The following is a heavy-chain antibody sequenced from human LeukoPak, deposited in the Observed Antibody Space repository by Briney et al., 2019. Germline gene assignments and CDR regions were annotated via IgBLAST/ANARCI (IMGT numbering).Heavy chain of an antibody. J-gene: IGHJ6*02. CDR3: ARSSKAESTRYSSGWYSGPPYYYGMDV. D-gene: IGHD6-19*01. Sequence: GGSLTLSCAASGFTFSDSAIHWVRQASGKGPEWVANIKQDGGEKYYVDSVKGRFTISRDKAKNSLYLQMNSLRAEDTAVYYCARSSKAESTRYSSGWYSGPPYYYGMDVWGQGTTVTVSS. CDR1: GFTFSDSA. V-gene: IGHV3-7*05. CDR2: IKQDGGEK.